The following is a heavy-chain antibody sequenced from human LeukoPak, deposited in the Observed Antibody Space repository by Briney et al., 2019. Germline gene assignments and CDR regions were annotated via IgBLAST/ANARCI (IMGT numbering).Heavy chain of an antibody. J-gene: IGHJ5*02. D-gene: IGHD6-13*01. CDR3: AREDTEYSSSGNWFDP. CDR1: GFTFDDYG. Sequence: PGGSLRLSCAASGFTFDDYGMSWVRQAPGKGLEWVSGINWNSGSTGYADSVKGRFTISRDNAKNSLYLQMNSLRAEDTALYYCAREDTEYSSSGNWFDPWGQGTLVTVSS. V-gene: IGHV3-20*04. CDR2: INWNSGST.